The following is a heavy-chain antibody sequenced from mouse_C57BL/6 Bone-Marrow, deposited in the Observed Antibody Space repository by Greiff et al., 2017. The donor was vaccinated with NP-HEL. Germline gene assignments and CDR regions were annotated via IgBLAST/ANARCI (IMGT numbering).Heavy chain of an antibody. V-gene: IGHV5-16*01. J-gene: IGHJ4*01. CDR3: ARNGLNYYAMDY. Sequence: EVMLVESEGGLVQPGSSMKLSCTASGFTFSDYYMAWVRQVPEKGLDWVANINYDGSSTYYLDSLKSRFIISRDNAKNILYLQMSSLKSEDTATYYCARNGLNYYAMDYWGQGTSVTVSS. D-gene: IGHD1-1*01. CDR2: INYDGSST. CDR1: GFTFSDYY.